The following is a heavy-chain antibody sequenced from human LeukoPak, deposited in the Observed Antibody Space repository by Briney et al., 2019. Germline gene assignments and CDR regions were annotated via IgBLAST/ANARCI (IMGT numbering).Heavy chain of an antibody. D-gene: IGHD3-16*01. CDR3: ASTRVCGGILLRPDCLYFED. CDR1: GFTFNNYV. CDR2: ISHAGGDT. V-gene: IGHV3-23*01. Sequence: GGSLRLSCAASGFTFNNYVMSWVRQAPGKGLEWVSGISHAGGDTNYADTELGRFTVSRDNSKNTLYLQMNSLRAEDTAIYYCASTRVCGGILLRPDCLYFEDWGQGALVTVSS. J-gene: IGHJ4*02.